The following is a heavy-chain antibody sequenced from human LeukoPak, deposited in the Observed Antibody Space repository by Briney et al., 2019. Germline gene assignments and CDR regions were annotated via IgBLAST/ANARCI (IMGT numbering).Heavy chain of an antibody. Sequence: GGSLRLSCAASGFTFTNAWLNWVRQAPGKGLEWVGRIKSKTDGGTTDYAAPVKGRFSISRDDSKNTLYLQMNSLKTEDTAVYYCIRRYCTNGVCYFDYWGQGTLVTVSS. CDR3: IRRYCTNGVCYFDY. CDR1: GFTFTNAW. V-gene: IGHV3-15*01. J-gene: IGHJ4*02. D-gene: IGHD2-8*01. CDR2: IKSKTDGGTT.